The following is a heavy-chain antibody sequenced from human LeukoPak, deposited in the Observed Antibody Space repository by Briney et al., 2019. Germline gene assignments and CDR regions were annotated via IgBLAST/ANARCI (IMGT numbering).Heavy chain of an antibody. J-gene: IGHJ2*01. D-gene: IGHD3-22*01. V-gene: IGHV4-34*01. CDR2: INHSGST. CDR1: GGSFSGYY. Sequence: PSETLSLICAVYGGSFSGYYWSWIRQPPGKGLEWIGEINHSGSTNYNPSLKSRVTISVDTSKNQFSLKLSSVTAADTAVYYCARGRGGIARKYDSSTTRYFDLWGRGTLVTVSS. CDR3: ARGRGGIARKYDSSTTRYFDL.